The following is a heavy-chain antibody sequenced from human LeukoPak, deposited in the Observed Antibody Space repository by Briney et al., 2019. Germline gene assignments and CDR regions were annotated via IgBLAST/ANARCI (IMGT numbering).Heavy chain of an antibody. D-gene: IGHD5-18*01. CDR1: GFTVSSNY. Sequence: GGSLRLSCAASGFTVSSNYMSWVRQAPGKGLEWVSVIYSGGSTYYADSVEGRFTISRDNSKNTLYLQMNSLRAEDTAVYYCAKGISEWDTAMDHFDYWGQGTLVTVSS. CDR3: AKGISEWDTAMDHFDY. CDR2: IYSGGST. V-gene: IGHV3-53*01. J-gene: IGHJ4*02.